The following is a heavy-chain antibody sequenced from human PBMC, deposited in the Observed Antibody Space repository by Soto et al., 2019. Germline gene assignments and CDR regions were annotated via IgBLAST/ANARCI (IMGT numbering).Heavy chain of an antibody. J-gene: IGHJ6*03. CDR2: MNPNSGNT. CDR3: ARWRSGYYDFWRYYYMDV. D-gene: IGHD3-3*01. V-gene: IGHV1-8*01. Sequence: GASVKVSCKASGYTFTSYDINWVRQATGQGLEWTGWMNPNSGNTGYAQKFQGRVTMTRNTSISTAYMELSSLRSEDTAVYYCARWRSGYYDFWRYYYMDVWGKGTTVTVSS. CDR1: GYTFTSYD.